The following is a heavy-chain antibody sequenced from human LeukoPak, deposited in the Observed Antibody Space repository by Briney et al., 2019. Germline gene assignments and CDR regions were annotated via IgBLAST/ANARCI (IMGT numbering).Heavy chain of an antibody. D-gene: IGHD3-10*01. V-gene: IGHV3-23*01. CDR2: ISNTGIST. Sequence: GGSLRLSCAASGFTFSSYWMHWVRQAPGKGLEWVSGISNTGISTYYADSVKGRFTISKDNSESILYLQMNTLRAEDTAIYYCAKDTLRGIVKVNAFDLWGQGTMVTVSS. CDR1: GFTFSSYW. CDR3: AKDTLRGIVKVNAFDL. J-gene: IGHJ3*01.